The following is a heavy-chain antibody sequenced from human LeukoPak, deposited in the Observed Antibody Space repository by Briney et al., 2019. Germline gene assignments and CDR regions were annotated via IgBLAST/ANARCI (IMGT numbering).Heavy chain of an antibody. CDR1: GYTFTSYG. V-gene: IGHV1-18*01. CDR3: ARDRLLRYFDWLLYKANWFDP. Sequence: ASVKVSCKASGYTFTSYGISWVRQAPGQGLEWMGWISDYNGNTNYAQKLQGRVTMTTDTSTSTAYMELRSLRSDDTAVYYSARDRLLRYFDWLLYKANWFDPWGQGTLVTVSS. CDR2: ISDYNGNT. J-gene: IGHJ5*02. D-gene: IGHD3-9*01.